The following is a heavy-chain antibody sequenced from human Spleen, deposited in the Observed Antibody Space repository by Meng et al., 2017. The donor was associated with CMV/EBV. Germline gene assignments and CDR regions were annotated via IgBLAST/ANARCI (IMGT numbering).Heavy chain of an antibody. D-gene: IGHD1-26*01. J-gene: IGHJ1*01. V-gene: IGHV1-46*01. CDR3: ARGSGIVGTSLESEYLQH. CDR1: TFGNYY. Sequence: TFGNYYVHWVRQAPGQGLEWVGIINPTARTTSYAQKFQGRVAMTRDTSTSTVYMELSSLTSDDTAIYYCARGSGIVGTSLESEYLQHWGQGTLVTVSS. CDR2: INPTARTT.